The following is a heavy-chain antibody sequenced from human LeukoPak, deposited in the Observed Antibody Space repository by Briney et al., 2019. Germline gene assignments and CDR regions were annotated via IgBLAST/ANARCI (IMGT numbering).Heavy chain of an antibody. Sequence: ASVKVSCKVSGYTLTELSMHWVRQAPGKGLEWMGGFDPEDGETLYAQKFQGRVTITADKSTSTTYMELSSLRSEDTAVYYCARGFYYYGSGSYFDYWGQGTLVTVSS. CDR1: GYTLTELS. J-gene: IGHJ4*02. V-gene: IGHV1-24*01. CDR3: ARGFYYYGSGSYFDY. CDR2: FDPEDGET. D-gene: IGHD3-10*01.